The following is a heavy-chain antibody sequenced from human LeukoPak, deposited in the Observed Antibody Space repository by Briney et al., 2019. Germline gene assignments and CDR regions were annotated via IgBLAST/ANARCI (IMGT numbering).Heavy chain of an antibody. J-gene: IGHJ3*02. D-gene: IGHD4-17*01. CDR3: ASSKTVTTYYDAFDI. V-gene: IGHV3-53*01. CDR2: IYSGGST. Sequence: GGSLRLSCAASGFTVSSNYMSWVRQAPGKGLEWVSVIYSGGSTYYADSVKGRYTISRDSSKNTLYLQMNSLRAEDTAVYYCASSKTVTTYYDAFDIWGQGTMVTVSS. CDR1: GFTVSSNY.